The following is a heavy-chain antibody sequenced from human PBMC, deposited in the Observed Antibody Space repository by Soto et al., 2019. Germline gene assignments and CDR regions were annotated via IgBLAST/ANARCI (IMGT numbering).Heavy chain of an antibody. D-gene: IGHD3-9*01. CDR2: IYWDDSK. CDR1: GFSLSTSGVG. Sequence: QITLKESGPPLVRPTQTLTLTCAFSGFSLSTSGVGVGWIRQPPGKALEWLAVIYWDDSKHYSPSLRSRLTITKDPSKNQVVLTMTNRDPLDTGTYYCAHKGPEDWPLDYWGQGTLVTVSS. J-gene: IGHJ4*02. V-gene: IGHV2-5*02. CDR3: AHKGPEDWPLDY.